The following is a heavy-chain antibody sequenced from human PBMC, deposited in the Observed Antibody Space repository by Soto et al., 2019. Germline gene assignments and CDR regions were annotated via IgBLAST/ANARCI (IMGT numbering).Heavy chain of an antibody. CDR2: IIPILGIA. J-gene: IGHJ4*02. CDR1: GGTFSSYT. V-gene: IGHV1-69*08. Sequence: QVQLVQSGAEVKKPGSSVKVSCKASGGTFSSYTISWVRQAPGQGLEWMGRIIPILGIANYAQKFQGRVTXTVXKSTSTAYMELSRLRSEDTAVYYCARDPNKGYFDYWGQGTLVTVSS. CDR3: ARDPNKGYFDY.